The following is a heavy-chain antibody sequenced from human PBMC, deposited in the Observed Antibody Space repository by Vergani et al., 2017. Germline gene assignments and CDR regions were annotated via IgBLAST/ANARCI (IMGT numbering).Heavy chain of an antibody. J-gene: IGHJ6*02. CDR2: IRYDGSNK. CDR1: GFTFSSYG. Sequence: QVQLVESGGGVVQPGGSLRLSCAASGFTFSSYGMHWVRQAPGKGLEWVAFIRYDGSNKYYADSVKGRFTISRDNSKNTLYLQMNSLRAEDTAVYYCAKRVSTQQLYLIYGMDVWGQGTTVTVSS. D-gene: IGHD6-13*01. V-gene: IGHV3-30*02. CDR3: AKRVSTQQLYLIYGMDV.